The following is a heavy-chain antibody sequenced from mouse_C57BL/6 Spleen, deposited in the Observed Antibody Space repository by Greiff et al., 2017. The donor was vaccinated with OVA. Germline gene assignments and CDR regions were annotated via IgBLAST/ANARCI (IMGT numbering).Heavy chain of an antibody. CDR1: GYTFTSYW. CDR2: IHPNSGST. V-gene: IGHV1-64*01. CDR3: AREGLYYDYDDYLDY. Sequence: QVQLQQPGAELVKPGASVKLSCKASGYTFTSYWMHWVKQRPGQGLEWIGMIHPNSGSTNYNEKFKSKATLTVDKSSSTAYMQLISLTSEDSAVYYDAREGLYYDYDDYLDYWGQGTTLTVSS. D-gene: IGHD2-4*01. J-gene: IGHJ2*01.